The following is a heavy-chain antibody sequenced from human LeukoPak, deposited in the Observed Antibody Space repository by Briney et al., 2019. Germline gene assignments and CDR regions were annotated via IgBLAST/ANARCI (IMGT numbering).Heavy chain of an antibody. V-gene: IGHV4-39*01. CDR1: GGSISSSSYY. Sequence: SETLSLTCTVSGGSISSSSYYWGWIRQPPGKGLEWIGSIYYSGSTYYNPSLKSRVTISVDTSKNQFSLKLSSVTAADTAVYYCARHKFDGYSYGSRYYYYYMDVWGNGTTVTVSS. CDR3: ARHKFDGYSYGSRYYYYYMDV. D-gene: IGHD5-18*01. CDR2: IYYSGST. J-gene: IGHJ6*03.